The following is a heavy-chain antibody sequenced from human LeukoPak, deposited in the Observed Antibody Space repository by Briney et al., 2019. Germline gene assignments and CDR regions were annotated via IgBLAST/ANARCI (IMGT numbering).Heavy chain of an antibody. CDR2: ISGSGGST. CDR1: GFTFSSYA. D-gene: IGHD1-26*01. CDR3: AKGQVGGTSHFDY. J-gene: IGHJ4*02. Sequence: GGSLRLSCAASGFTFSSYAMSWVRQAPGKGLEWVSAISGSGGSTYYADSVKGRFTISRDYSKNTLYLQMNSLRAEDTAVYYCAKGQVGGTSHFDYWGQGTLVTVSS. V-gene: IGHV3-23*01.